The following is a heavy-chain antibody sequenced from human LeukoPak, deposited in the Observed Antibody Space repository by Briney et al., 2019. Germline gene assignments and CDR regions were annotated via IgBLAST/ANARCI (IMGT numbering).Heavy chain of an antibody. V-gene: IGHV4-38-2*01. J-gene: IGHJ4*02. Sequence: SETLSLTCAVSGYSISSGYYWGWIRQPPGNGLEWIGSIYHSGSTYYNPSLKSRVTISVDTSKNQFSLKLSSVIAADTAVYYCARLPLVVDREGTPNWGQGTLVTVSS. CDR3: ARLPLVVDREGTPN. CDR2: IYHSGST. CDR1: GYSISSGYY. D-gene: IGHD3-22*01.